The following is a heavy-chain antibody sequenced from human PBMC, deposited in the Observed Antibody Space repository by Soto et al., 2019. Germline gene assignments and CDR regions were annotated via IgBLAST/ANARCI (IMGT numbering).Heavy chain of an antibody. CDR1: GYTFTSYG. J-gene: IGHJ6*02. Sequence: RASVKVSCKASGYTFTSYGISWVRQAPGQGLEWMGWISAYNGNTNYAQKLQGRVTMTTDTSTSTAYMELRSLRSDDTAVYYCARDPLLLRYFDWLVDSDYYYGMDVWGQGTTVTVSS. CDR3: ARDPLLLRYFDWLVDSDYYYGMDV. V-gene: IGHV1-18*01. CDR2: ISAYNGNT. D-gene: IGHD3-9*01.